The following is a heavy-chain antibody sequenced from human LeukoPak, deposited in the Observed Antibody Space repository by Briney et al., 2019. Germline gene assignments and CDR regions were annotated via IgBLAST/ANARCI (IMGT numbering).Heavy chain of an antibody. CDR2: INTDGTVT. J-gene: IGHJ4*02. D-gene: IGHD6-19*01. Sequence: AGSLRLSCAASGFTFSKYWMLWVRQAPGKGLESVSRINTDGTVTTYADSVKGRFTVSRDNADNTMFLQMNSVRDEGTAVYYCATKQWLAPPPDSWGQGTPVTVSS. V-gene: IGHV3-74*01. CDR3: ATKQWLAPPPDS. CDR1: GFTFSKYW.